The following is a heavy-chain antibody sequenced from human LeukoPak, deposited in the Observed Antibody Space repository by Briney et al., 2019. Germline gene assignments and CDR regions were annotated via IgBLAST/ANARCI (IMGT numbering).Heavy chain of an antibody. V-gene: IGHV3-21*01. CDR3: ARLYCGRDCYSSGY. CDR1: GFSFSDYS. J-gene: IGHJ4*02. Sequence: PGGSLRLSCAASGFSFSDYSMNWVRQAPGKGLEWVSSISSDSNHIYYADSMMGRFTISRDNAKNSLYLQMNSLRAEDTAVYYCARLYCGRDCYSSGYWGQGTLVTVSS. CDR2: ISSDSNHI. D-gene: IGHD2-21*02.